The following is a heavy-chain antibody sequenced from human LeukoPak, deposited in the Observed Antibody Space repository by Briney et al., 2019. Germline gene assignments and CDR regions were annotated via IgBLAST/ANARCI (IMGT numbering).Heavy chain of an antibody. CDR1: GYTFTSYD. V-gene: IGHV1-8*01. J-gene: IGHJ3*02. CDR3: ARASLRYFDWLPWGAFDI. Sequence: ASVKVSCKASGYTFTSYDINWVRQATGQGLEWMGWMNPSSGNTGYAQKFQGRVTMTRNTSISTAYMELSSLRSEDTAVYYCARASLRYFDWLPWGAFDIWGQGTMVTVSS. CDR2: MNPSSGNT. D-gene: IGHD3-9*01.